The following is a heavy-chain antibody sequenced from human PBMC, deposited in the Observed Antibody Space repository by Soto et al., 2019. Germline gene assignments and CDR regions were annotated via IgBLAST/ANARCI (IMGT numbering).Heavy chain of an antibody. Sequence: EVQLLESGGGLVQPGGSLRLSCTASGFTFSDHAMTWVRQAPGKGLEWVSGISGGGSGAYYADSVKGRFTVSRANSKNTLFLQRDSLRAEGTAVYYCAIDLWWYTQWGQGTLVTVSS. D-gene: IGHD2-15*01. V-gene: IGHV3-23*01. CDR1: GFTFSDHA. J-gene: IGHJ4*02. CDR2: ISGGGSGA. CDR3: AIDLWWYTQ.